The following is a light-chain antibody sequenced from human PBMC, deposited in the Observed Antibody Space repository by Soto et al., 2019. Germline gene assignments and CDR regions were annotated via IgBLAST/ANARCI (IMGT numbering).Light chain of an antibody. V-gene: IGKV3-11*01. CDR2: DTF. J-gene: IGKJ2*01. CDR3: QQRSSWPPEFT. CDR1: QSITTY. Sequence: EIVLTQSPAYLSLAPGERVTLSCRASQSITTYLDWYQKKPGQTPRLLIYDTFNMATGIPDRFSGGGSGTDFTLTISSIETEDSAVYYCQQRSSWPPEFTFGQGTRVEIK.